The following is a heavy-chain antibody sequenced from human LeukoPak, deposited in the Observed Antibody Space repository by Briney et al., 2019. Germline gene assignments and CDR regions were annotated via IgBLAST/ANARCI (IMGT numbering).Heavy chain of an antibody. Sequence: QAGGSLRLSCAASGFTFSSYAMSWVRQAPGKGLEWVSAISGSGGSTYYADSVKGRFTISRDNSKNTLYLQMNSLRAEDTAVYYCTRGLRLDSSYSWYGKNYYNYYGMDVWGQGTTVTVSS. CDR1: GFTFSSYA. CDR3: TRGLRLDSSYSWYGKNYYNYYGMDV. D-gene: IGHD6-13*01. CDR2: ISGSGGST. J-gene: IGHJ6*02. V-gene: IGHV3-23*01.